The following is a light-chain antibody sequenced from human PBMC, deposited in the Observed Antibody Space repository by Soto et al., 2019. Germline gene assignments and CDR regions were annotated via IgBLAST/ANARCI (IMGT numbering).Light chain of an antibody. Sequence: DIQMTQSPSSLSASVGDRVTSTCRASQTISSYLNWYQQKPGKAPKLLIYAASSLQSGVPSRFSGSGSGTDFTLTISSLQPEDFATYYCQQSLSIPYTFGQGTKLEIK. V-gene: IGKV1-39*01. CDR1: QTISSY. J-gene: IGKJ2*01. CDR2: AAS. CDR3: QQSLSIPYT.